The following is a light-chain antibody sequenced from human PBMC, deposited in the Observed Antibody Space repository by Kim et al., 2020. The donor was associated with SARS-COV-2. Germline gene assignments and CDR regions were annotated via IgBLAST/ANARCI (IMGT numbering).Light chain of an antibody. CDR3: QSRDSGGNVV. V-gene: IGLV3-19*01. CDR2: GRN. Sequence: SSELTQDPAVSVALGQTVRITCQGDSLRSYYATWYQQKPRQAPVLVIHGRNNRPSGIPDRFSGSTSGNTASLTISGAQAEDEADFYCQSRDSGGNVVFGGGTKLTVL. J-gene: IGLJ2*01. CDR1: SLRSYY.